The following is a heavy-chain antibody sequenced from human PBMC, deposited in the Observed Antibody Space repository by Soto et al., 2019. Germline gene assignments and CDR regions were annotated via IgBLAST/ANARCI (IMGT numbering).Heavy chain of an antibody. D-gene: IGHD3-10*01. V-gene: IGHV1-8*01. J-gene: IGHJ5*02. CDR3: ARGEVLWFGELFAWFDP. CDR1: GYTFTSYD. CDR2: MNPNSGNT. Sequence: QVQLVQSGAEVKKPGASVKVSCKASGYTFTSYDINWVRQATGQGLEWMGWMNPNSGNTGYAQKFQGRVTMTRNTSINTAYMELSSLRSEDTAVYYCARGEVLWFGELFAWFDPWGQGTLVTVSS.